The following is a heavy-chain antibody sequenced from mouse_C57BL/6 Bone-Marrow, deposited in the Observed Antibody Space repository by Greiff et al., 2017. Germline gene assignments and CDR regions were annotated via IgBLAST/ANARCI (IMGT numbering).Heavy chain of an antibody. CDR2: ISNGGGST. V-gene: IGHV5-12*01. D-gene: IGHD2-3*01. J-gene: IGHJ2*01. CDR1: GFTFSDYY. Sequence: EVKVVESGGGLVQPGGSLKLSCAASGFTFSDYYMYWVRQTPEKRLEWVAYISNGGGSTYYPDTVKGRFTISRDNAKNTLYLQMSRLKSEDTAMYYCAREFLGYYYFDYWGQGTTLTVSS. CDR3: AREFLGYYYFDY.